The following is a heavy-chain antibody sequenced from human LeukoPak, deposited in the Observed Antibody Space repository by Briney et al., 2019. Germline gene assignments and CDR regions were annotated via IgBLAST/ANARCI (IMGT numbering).Heavy chain of an antibody. Sequence: SETLSLTCTVSGGSVSSSFYYWGRLRQPPGKGLEWIGSMYFSGSTHYNPSLKSRVTISVDTSKNQFSLKLTSVTAADTAVYYCANAASYSVDYWGQGTLVTVSS. CDR2: MYFSGST. V-gene: IGHV4-39*01. J-gene: IGHJ4*02. D-gene: IGHD1-26*01. CDR3: ANAASYSVDY. CDR1: GGSVSSSFYY.